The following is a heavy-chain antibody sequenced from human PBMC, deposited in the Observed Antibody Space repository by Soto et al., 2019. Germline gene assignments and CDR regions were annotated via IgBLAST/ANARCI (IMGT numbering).Heavy chain of an antibody. CDR1: GGSISSYY. J-gene: IGHJ4*02. CDR3: ARQNYGSGSSFDY. Sequence: QVQLQESGPGLVKPSETLSLTCTVSGGSISSYYWSWIRQPPGKGLEWIGYIYYSGSTNYNPSLKSRVTRAVDTSKNQFSLKLSSVTAADTAVYYCARQNYGSGSSFDYWGQGTLVTVSS. D-gene: IGHD3-10*01. CDR2: IYYSGST. V-gene: IGHV4-59*08.